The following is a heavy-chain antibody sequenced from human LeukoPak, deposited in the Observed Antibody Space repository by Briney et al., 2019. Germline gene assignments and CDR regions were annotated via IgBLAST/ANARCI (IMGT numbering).Heavy chain of an antibody. CDR3: ARDEGSTYNQLDY. Sequence: ASVKVSCKASGYTFDNFYIHWVRQAPGQGPEWMGWINGNNGSTNYAQKFQGRVTMTRVTAISTVYMDLSGLRPDDTAIYYCARDEGSTYNQLDYWGQGTLVTVSS. D-gene: IGHD1-14*01. CDR1: GYTFDNFY. V-gene: IGHV1-2*02. J-gene: IGHJ4*02. CDR2: INGNNGST.